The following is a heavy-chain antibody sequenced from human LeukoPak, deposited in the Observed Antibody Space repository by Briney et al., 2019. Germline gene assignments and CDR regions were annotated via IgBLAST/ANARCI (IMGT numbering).Heavy chain of an antibody. Sequence: PSETLSLTCTVSGGSISSCYWSWIRQPPGKGLEWIGSIYHSGSTYYNPSLKSRVTISVDTSKNQFSLKLSSVTAADTAVYYCAREGLVGATSLDYWGQGTLVTVSS. V-gene: IGHV4-59*12. CDR1: GGSISSCY. CDR2: IYHSGST. D-gene: IGHD1-26*01. J-gene: IGHJ4*02. CDR3: AREGLVGATSLDY.